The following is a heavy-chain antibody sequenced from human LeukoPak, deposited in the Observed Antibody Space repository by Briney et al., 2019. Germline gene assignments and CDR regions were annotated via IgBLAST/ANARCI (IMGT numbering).Heavy chain of an antibody. CDR2: IYYSGST. J-gene: IGHJ5*02. V-gene: IGHV4-39*07. Sequence: PSETLSLTCTVSGGSISSSSYYWGWIRQPPGKGLEWIGSIYYSGSTNYNPSLKSRVTISVDTSKNQFSLKLSSVTAADTAVYYCARREVGLFDPWGQGTLVTVSS. CDR3: ARREVGLFDP. CDR1: GGSISSSSYY. D-gene: IGHD3-10*01.